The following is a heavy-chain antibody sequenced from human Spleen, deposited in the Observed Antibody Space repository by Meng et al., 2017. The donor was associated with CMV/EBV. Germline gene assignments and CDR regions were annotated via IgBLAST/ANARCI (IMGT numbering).Heavy chain of an antibody. J-gene: IGHJ4*02. D-gene: IGHD2-15*01. CDR2: IIPIFGAA. Sequence: QSVSLRAEGTKPWCSVKVAFKDSGGTFSSYAICWVRQSPGQGLGWIGWIIPIFGAANCAQKFQGRVTITADESTSTAYMELSSLSSEDTAVYYCATSSRGVVVVVAAGFDYWSQGTLVTVSS. V-gene: IGHV1-69*12. CDR3: ATSSRGVVVVVAAGFDY. CDR1: GGTFSSYA.